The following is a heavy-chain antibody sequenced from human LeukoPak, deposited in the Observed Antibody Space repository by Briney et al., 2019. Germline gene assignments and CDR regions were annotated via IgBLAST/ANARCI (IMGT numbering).Heavy chain of an antibody. D-gene: IGHD6-6*01. CDR2: INHSGST. CDR3: ARRSIAARSYNWFDP. J-gene: IGHJ5*02. CDR1: GGSMSGYY. Sequence: SETLSLTCSVSGGSMSGYYWSWIRQPPGQELEWIGEINHSGSTNYNPSLKSRVTISVDTSKNQFSLKLSSVTAADTAVYYCARRSIAARSYNWFDPWGQGTLVTVSS. V-gene: IGHV4-34*01.